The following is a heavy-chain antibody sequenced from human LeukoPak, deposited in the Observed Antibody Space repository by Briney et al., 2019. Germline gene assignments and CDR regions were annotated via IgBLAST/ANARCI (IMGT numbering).Heavy chain of an antibody. V-gene: IGHV1-46*01. CDR3: ARDGPAYYYDSSGYPSYYFDY. Sequence: GASVKVSCKVSGYTLTELFMHWVRQAPGQGLEWMGIINPSGGSTSYAQKFQGRVTMTRDTSTSTVYMELSSLRSEDTAVYYCARDGPAYYYDSSGYPSYYFDYWGQGTLVTVSS. J-gene: IGHJ4*02. D-gene: IGHD3-22*01. CDR2: INPSGGST. CDR1: GYTLTELF.